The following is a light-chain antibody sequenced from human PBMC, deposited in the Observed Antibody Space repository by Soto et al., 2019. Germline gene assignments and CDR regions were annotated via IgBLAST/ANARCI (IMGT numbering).Light chain of an antibody. J-gene: IGKJ5*01. Sequence: DIQLTQSPSFLSASVGDRVTITCRASQDINTYLAWYQQKPGKAPKLLIFAASTLQNGVPSRFTGSGSGTEFTVTITSLQPEDFATYYCQQRKSYPITFGQGTRLEIK. CDR2: AAS. V-gene: IGKV1-9*01. CDR1: QDINTY. CDR3: QQRKSYPIT.